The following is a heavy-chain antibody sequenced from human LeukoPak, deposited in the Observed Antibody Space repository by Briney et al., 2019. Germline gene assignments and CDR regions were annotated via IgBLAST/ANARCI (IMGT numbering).Heavy chain of an antibody. CDR2: IKQDGSEK. Sequence: GGSLRLSCAASGFTFSSYWMSWVRQAPGKGLEWVANIKQDGSEKYYVDSVKGRFTISRDNAKNSLYLQMNSLRAEDTAVYYCARRSLSSSWYGVDYWGQGTLVTVSS. J-gene: IGHJ4*02. V-gene: IGHV3-7*01. D-gene: IGHD6-13*01. CDR1: GFTFSSYW. CDR3: ARRSLSSSWYGVDY.